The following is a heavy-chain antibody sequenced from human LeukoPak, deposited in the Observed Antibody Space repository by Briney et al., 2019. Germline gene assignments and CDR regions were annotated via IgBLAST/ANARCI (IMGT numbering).Heavy chain of an antibody. CDR1: GYTFTTYH. CDR2: MNPYNGDR. D-gene: IGHD4-17*01. Sequence: GASVKVSCKTSGYTFTTYHINWVRQATGQGLEWLGWMNPYNGDRGYAQKFQGRPSITSDTSISTAYMELSSLKSDDTAIYFCARTTSLTASGYDCWGQGTLVTVSS. V-gene: IGHV1-8*03. CDR3: ARTTSLTASGYDC. J-gene: IGHJ4*02.